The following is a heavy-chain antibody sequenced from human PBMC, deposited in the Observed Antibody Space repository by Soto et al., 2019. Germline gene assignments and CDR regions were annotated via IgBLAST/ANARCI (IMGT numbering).Heavy chain of an antibody. V-gene: IGHV3-7*03. CDR3: VKDGGYCSSTTCYSPRNHYFDS. D-gene: IGHD2-2*01. CDR1: GFTFSDYW. Sequence: PVGSLRLSCAASGFTFSDYWMSWVRQAPGKGPEWVANIKFDGSEKQYVDSVKGRFSISRDNSRNSLSLQMNSLRAGDTAVYYCVKDGGYCSSTTCYSPRNHYFDSWGQGTLVTVSS. J-gene: IGHJ4*02. CDR2: IKFDGSEK.